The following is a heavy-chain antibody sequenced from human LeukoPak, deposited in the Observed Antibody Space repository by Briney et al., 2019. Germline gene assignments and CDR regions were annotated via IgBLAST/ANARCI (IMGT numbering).Heavy chain of an antibody. CDR2: MNGDGSST. V-gene: IGHV3-74*01. J-gene: IGHJ5*02. Sequence: GGSLRLSCAASGFTFSSYWMRWVRQAPGKGLVWVARMNGDGSSTDYADSVKGRFTISRDYAKNTLYLQMNSLRVEDTAMYYCAKDRSPGWVDPWGQGTLVTVSS. D-gene: IGHD6-13*01. CDR1: GFTFSSYW. CDR3: AKDRSPGWVDP.